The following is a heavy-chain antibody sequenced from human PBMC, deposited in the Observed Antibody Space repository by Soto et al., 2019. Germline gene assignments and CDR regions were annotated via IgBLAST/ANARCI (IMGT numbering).Heavy chain of an antibody. D-gene: IGHD4-17*01. CDR3: ARTEVGDYDLYYYYMDV. CDR1: GGSLSNYY. Sequence: PSETLSLTCTVSGGSLSNYYWNWIRQPPGKALEWIAYIYYSGSTNYNPSLKSRVTISVDTSKNQFSLKLSSVTAADTAVYYCARTEVGDYDLYYYYMDVWGKGTTVTVSS. J-gene: IGHJ6*03. V-gene: IGHV4-59*01. CDR2: IYYSGST.